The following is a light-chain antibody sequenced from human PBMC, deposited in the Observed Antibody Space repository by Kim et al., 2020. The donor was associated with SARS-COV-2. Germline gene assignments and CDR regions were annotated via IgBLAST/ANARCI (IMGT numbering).Light chain of an antibody. CDR1: QSISSW. Sequence: DIQMTQSPSTLSASVGDRVTITCRASQSISSWLAWYQQKPGKAPKLLIYKASSLESGVPSRFSGSGSGTEFTLTISSLQPDDFATYYCQQYNSYSQTFGQGTKLEI. CDR2: KAS. J-gene: IGKJ2*01. V-gene: IGKV1-5*03. CDR3: QQYNSYSQT.